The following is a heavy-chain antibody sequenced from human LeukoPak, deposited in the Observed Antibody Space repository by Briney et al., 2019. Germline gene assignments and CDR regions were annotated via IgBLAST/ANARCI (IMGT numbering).Heavy chain of an antibody. CDR3: ARVAYCRGGSCHYDEDWFDP. D-gene: IGHD2-15*01. V-gene: IGHV4-59*01. CDR2: VYSSGST. J-gene: IGHJ5*02. Sequence: KASETLSLTCTVSGGSINSYFWSWIRQPPGRGLEWLGYVYSSGSTNYNPSLKSRVTVSIDTSKNQFSLKLTSVTAADTAVYYCARVAYCRGGSCHYDEDWFDPWGQGTLVTVSS. CDR1: GGSINSYF.